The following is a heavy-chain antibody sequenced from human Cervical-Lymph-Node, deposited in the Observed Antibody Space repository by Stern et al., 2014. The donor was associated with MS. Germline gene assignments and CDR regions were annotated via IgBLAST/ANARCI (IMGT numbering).Heavy chain of an antibody. CDR1: GGTFSSYA. D-gene: IGHD3-22*01. CDR3: AGEGSSGYYSQFDY. CDR2: IIPIFGTA. J-gene: IGHJ4*02. Sequence: QVQLVQSGAEVKKPGSSAKVSCKASGGTFSSYAISWVRQAPGQGLEWRGGIIPIFGTANYAQKFQGRVTITADESTSTAYMELSSLRSEDTAVYYCAGEGSSGYYSQFDYWGQGTLVTVSS. V-gene: IGHV1-69*01.